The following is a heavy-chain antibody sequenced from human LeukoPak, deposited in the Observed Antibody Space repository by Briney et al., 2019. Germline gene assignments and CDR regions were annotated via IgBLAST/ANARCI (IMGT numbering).Heavy chain of an antibody. CDR3: ARGASIAAAGAGNWFGP. CDR2: IIPIFGTA. J-gene: IGHJ5*02. V-gene: IGHV1-69*05. CDR1: GGTFSSYA. D-gene: IGHD6-13*01. Sequence: SVKVSCKASGGTFSSYAISWVRQAPGQGLEWMGGIIPIFGTANYAQKFQGRVTITTDESTSTAYMELSSLRSEDTAVYYCARGASIAAAGAGNWFGPWGQGTLVTVSS.